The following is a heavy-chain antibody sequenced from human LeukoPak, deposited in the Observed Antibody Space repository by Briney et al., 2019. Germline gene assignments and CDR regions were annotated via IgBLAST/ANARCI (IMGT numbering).Heavy chain of an antibody. J-gene: IGHJ4*02. CDR1: GFTFKNNW. D-gene: IGHD5-18*01. Sequence: GGSLRLSCAASGFTFKNNWMTWVRQAPGKGLEWVANIKEDGSEEYYVDSVKGRFTISRDNAKNSVYLQMNGLRAEDTAVYCCARDGPTAFFDYWGQGTLVTVSS. CDR2: IKEDGSEE. V-gene: IGHV3-7*01. CDR3: ARDGPTAFFDY.